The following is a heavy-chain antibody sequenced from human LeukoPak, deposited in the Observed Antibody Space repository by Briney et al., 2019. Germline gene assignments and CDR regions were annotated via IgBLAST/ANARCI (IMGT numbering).Heavy chain of an antibody. V-gene: IGHV4-61*02. CDR2: IYTSGST. J-gene: IGHJ4*02. Sequence: SQTLSLTCTVSGGSISSGSYYWSWIRQPAGKGLEWIGRIYTSGSTNYNPSLKSRVTISVDTSKNQFSLKLSSVTAADTAVYYCARGGVGVNKIGFDYWGQGTLVTVSS. CDR1: GGSISSGSYY. D-gene: IGHD1-26*01. CDR3: ARGGVGVNKIGFDY.